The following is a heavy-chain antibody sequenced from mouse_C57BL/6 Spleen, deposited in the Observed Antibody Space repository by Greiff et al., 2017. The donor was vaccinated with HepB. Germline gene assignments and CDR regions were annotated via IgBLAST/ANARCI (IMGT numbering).Heavy chain of an antibody. Sequence: QVQLQQSGPELVKPGASVKLSCKASGYTFTSYDINWVKQRPGQGLEWIGWIYPRDGSTKYNEKFKGKATLTVDTSSSTAYMELHSLTSEDSAVYFCARSSYYSNPGAMDYWGQGTSVTVSS. J-gene: IGHJ4*01. D-gene: IGHD2-5*01. CDR3: ARSSYYSNPGAMDY. CDR2: IYPRDGST. V-gene: IGHV1-85*01. CDR1: GYTFTSYD.